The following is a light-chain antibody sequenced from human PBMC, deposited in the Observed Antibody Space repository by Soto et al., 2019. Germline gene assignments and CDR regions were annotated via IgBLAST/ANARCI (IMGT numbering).Light chain of an antibody. CDR3: CSYTTRSNLV. CDR2: AGS. J-gene: IGLJ1*01. CDR1: SSDVDGYNY. Sequence: QSALTQPASVSGSPGQSITISCTGTSSDVDGYNYVSWYQHHPGKAPKLIIYAGSNRPSGVSNRFSGSKSGNTASLTISGLQAEDEAKYYCCSYTTRSNLVFGTGTKLTVL. V-gene: IGLV2-14*01.